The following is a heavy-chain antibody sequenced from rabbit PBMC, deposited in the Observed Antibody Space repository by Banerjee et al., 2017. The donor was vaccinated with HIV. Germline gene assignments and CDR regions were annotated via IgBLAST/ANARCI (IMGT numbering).Heavy chain of an antibody. V-gene: IGHV1S40*01. CDR1: GFSFSSGYY. CDR2: IYAGSSGST. Sequence: QSLEESGGDLVKPGASLTLTCTASGFSFSSGYYMCWVRQAPGKGLEWIACIYAGSSGSTYYASWAKGRFTISKASSTTVTLQMTSLTAADTATYFCARERAGSSYYYHDLWGPGTLVTVS. D-gene: IGHD8-1*01. J-gene: IGHJ6*01. CDR3: ARERAGSSYYYHDL.